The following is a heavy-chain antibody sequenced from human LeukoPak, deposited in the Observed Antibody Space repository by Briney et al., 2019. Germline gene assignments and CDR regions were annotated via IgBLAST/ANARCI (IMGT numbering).Heavy chain of an antibody. Sequence: GGSLRLSCAASGFTFSSYAMHWVRQAPGKGLEWVAVISYDGSNKYYADSVKGRFTISRDNSKNTLYLQMNSLRAEDTAVYYCARGGYCTSTNCYLDYWGQGTLVTVSS. CDR3: ARGGYCTSTNCYLDY. V-gene: IGHV3-30-3*01. CDR1: GFTFSSYA. CDR2: ISYDGSNK. D-gene: IGHD2-2*01. J-gene: IGHJ4*02.